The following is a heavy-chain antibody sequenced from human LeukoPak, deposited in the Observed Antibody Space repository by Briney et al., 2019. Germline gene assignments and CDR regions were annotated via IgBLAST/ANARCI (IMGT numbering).Heavy chain of an antibody. D-gene: IGHD3-22*01. Sequence: GGSLRLSCAASGFTFSSYAMHWVRQAPGKGLEWVAVISYDGSNKYYADSVKGRFTISRDNSKNTLYLQMNSLRAEDTAVYYCVSGVSGYYYIDYWGQGTLVTVSS. CDR1: GFTFSSYA. CDR2: ISYDGSNK. V-gene: IGHV3-30-3*01. J-gene: IGHJ4*02. CDR3: VSGVSGYYYIDY.